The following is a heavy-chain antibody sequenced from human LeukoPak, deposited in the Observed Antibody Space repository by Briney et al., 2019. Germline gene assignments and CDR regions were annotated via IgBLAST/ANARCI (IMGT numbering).Heavy chain of an antibody. CDR2: INHSGST. V-gene: IGHV4-34*01. CDR1: GGSFSGYY. D-gene: IGHD3-10*01. Sequence: PSETLSLTCAVYGGSFSGYYWSWIRQPPGKGLEWIGEINHSGSTNYNPSLKSRVTISVDTSKNQFSLKLSSVTAADTAMYYCARRGYYGSGSYYKGSNWFDPWGQGTLVTVSS. J-gene: IGHJ5*02. CDR3: ARRGYYGSGSYYKGSNWFDP.